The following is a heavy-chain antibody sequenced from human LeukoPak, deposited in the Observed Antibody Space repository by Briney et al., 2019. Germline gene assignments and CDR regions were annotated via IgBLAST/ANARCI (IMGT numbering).Heavy chain of an antibody. CDR1: GFTFISYA. Sequence: GGSLRLSCAASGFTFISYAMSWVRQAPGKGLEWVSAISASGGSTYYADSVKGRFTISRDNSKNTLYLQMNSLRAEDTAVYYCAPFSDSSGYYFEAGWGQGTLVTVSS. CDR2: ISASGGST. V-gene: IGHV3-23*01. J-gene: IGHJ4*02. D-gene: IGHD3-22*01. CDR3: APFSDSSGYYFEAG.